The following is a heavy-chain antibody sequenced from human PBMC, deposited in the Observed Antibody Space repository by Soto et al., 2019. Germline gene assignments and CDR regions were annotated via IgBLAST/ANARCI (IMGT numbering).Heavy chain of an antibody. J-gene: IGHJ4*02. CDR3: ATRSRNGTTGLDEY. V-gene: IGHV3-23*01. CDR1: GFTFSSYA. Sequence: GGSLRLSCAASGFTFSSYAMSWVRQAPGKGLEWVSAISGSGGSTYYADSVKGRFTISRDNSKNTLYLQMNSLRAEDTDVYYCATRSRNGTTGLDEYWGQGTLLTVSS. CDR2: ISGSGGST. D-gene: IGHD1-7*01.